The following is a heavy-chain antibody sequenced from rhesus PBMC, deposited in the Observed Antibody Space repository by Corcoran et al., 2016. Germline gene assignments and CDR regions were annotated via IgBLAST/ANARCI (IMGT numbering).Heavy chain of an antibody. D-gene: IGHD5-24*01. V-gene: IGHV1-180*01. J-gene: IGHJ4*01. CDR3: TNSGPADSGYSLRPYFDY. CDR2: ISPYNANK. Sequence: QVQRVQTGAEIKQLGASVKPSCKTSGYTFTSYYMHWVRESPGQGMEYIGLISPYNANKGHTKNFQGRVTITPDTSTSTGYMALSSLKSQDTAVYYLTNSGPADSGYSLRPYFDYCGQAVLVTVSS. CDR1: GYTFTSYY.